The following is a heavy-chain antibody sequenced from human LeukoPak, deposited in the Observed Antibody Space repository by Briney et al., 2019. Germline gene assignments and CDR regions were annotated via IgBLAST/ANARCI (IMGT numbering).Heavy chain of an antibody. V-gene: IGHV3-53*01. CDR2: IYSGGST. CDR1: GFTVSSNY. D-gene: IGHD3-10*01. CDR3: ARSPGDRTYFDY. Sequence: GGSLRLSCAASGFTVSSNYMSWVCQAPGKGLKWVSVIYSGGSTYYADSVKGRFTISRDNSKNSLYLQMNSLRAEDTAVYYCARSPGDRTYFDYWGQGTLVTVSS. J-gene: IGHJ4*02.